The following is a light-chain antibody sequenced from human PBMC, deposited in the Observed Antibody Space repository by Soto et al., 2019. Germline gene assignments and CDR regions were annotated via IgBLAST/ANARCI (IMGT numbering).Light chain of an antibody. CDR1: QSISTF. V-gene: IGKV1-39*01. Sequence: DTQMTQSPSALSASVGDRVTITCRTSQSISTFLSWYQQKPGKAPRLLIYGASSLQSGVPSRFSGSGSGTDFTLTISCLQPEDSATYYCQQSYSTPMYTFGQGTKLEIK. CDR3: QQSYSTPMYT. CDR2: GAS. J-gene: IGKJ2*01.